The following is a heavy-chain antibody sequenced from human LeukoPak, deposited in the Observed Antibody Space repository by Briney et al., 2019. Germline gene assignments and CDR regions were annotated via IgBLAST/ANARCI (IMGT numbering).Heavy chain of an antibody. J-gene: IGHJ5*02. D-gene: IGHD1-26*01. V-gene: IGHV4-59*08. Sequence: SETLSLTCTVSGGSISSYYWSWIQQPPGKGLEWIGYIYYSGSTNYNPSLKSRVTISVDTSKNQFSLKLSSVTAADTAVYYCGRSSRLSGSSRYWFDPWGQGTLVTVSS. CDR2: IYYSGST. CDR3: GRSSRLSGSSRYWFDP. CDR1: GGSISSYY.